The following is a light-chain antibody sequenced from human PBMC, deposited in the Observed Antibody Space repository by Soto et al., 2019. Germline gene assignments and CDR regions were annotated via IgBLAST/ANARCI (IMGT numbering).Light chain of an antibody. Sequence: EIVLTQSPGTLSLSPGERATLSCRASQSVSSSYLAWYQQKPGQAPRLLIYGASSRATGIPDRFSSSGSGTDFTLTISRLEPEDFAVYYCQQYGSSPVTFCQGTKLEIK. CDR1: QSVSSSY. J-gene: IGKJ2*01. CDR3: QQYGSSPVT. CDR2: GAS. V-gene: IGKV3-20*01.